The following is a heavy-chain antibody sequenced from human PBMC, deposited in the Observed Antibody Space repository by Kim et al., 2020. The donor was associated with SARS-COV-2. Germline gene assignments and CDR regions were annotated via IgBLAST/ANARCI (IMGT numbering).Heavy chain of an antibody. Sequence: YAESVSGRFTISRDNSKNTLYLEMNGPRVDDTSIYYCVKEATPRVAHHLDYWGQGALVTVSS. D-gene: IGHD3-3*01. J-gene: IGHJ4*02. CDR3: VKEATPRVAHHLDY. V-gene: IGHV3-30*02.